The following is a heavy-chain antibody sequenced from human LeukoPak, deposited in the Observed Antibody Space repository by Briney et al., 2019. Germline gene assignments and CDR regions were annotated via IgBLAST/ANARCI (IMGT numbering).Heavy chain of an antibody. D-gene: IGHD6-6*01. J-gene: IGHJ4*02. CDR3: AQMGIAARIDY. CDR1: GGSISSGSYY. Sequence: PSQTLSLTCTVSGGSISSGSYYWSWIRQPAGKGLEWIGRIYTSGSTNYNPSLKSRVTISVDTSKNQFSLKLSSVTAADTAVYYCAQMGIAARIDYWGQGTLVTVSS. V-gene: IGHV4-61*02. CDR2: IYTSGST.